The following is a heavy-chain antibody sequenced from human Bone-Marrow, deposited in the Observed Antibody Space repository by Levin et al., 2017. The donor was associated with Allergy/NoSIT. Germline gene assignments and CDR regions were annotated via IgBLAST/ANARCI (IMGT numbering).Heavy chain of an antibody. CDR2: ISNDGSNK. D-gene: IGHD3-9*01. V-gene: IGHV3-30*18. Sequence: PGGSLRLSCAASGFTFSSYGMHWVRQAPGEGLEWVAVISNDGSNKYYADSVKGRFTISRDNSKNTLYLQMNSLRAEDTAVYYCAKDEDYSILTGSGMDVWGQGTTVTVSS. CDR1: GFTFSSYG. CDR3: AKDEDYSILTGSGMDV. J-gene: IGHJ6*02.